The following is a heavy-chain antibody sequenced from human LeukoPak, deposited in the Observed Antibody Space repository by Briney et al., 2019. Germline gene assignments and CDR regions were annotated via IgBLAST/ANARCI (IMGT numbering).Heavy chain of an antibody. D-gene: IGHD3-10*01. V-gene: IGHV4-59*08. CDR3: ARHEFDSGSLPYFDY. J-gene: IGHJ4*02. CDR2: IYYSGST. Sequence: SETLSLTCTVSGGSIRGYYWSWIRQPPGKGLEWIGYIYYSGSTNYNPSLKSRVTISVDTSKNQFSLKLSAVTAADTAVYYCARHEFDSGSLPYFDYWGQGILVTVSS. CDR1: GGSIRGYY.